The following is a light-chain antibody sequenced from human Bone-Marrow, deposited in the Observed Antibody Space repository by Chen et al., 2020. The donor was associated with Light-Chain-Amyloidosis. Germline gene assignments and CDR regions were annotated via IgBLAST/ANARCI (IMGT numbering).Light chain of an antibody. CDR2: EVS. V-gene: IGLV2-8*01. CDR1: SSDVGGYNY. CDR3: SSYAGSNNSRV. Sequence: QSALTPPPSASGSPGQSVTISCPGTSSDVGGYNYVSWYQQHPGKAPKLMIYEVSKRPSGVPDRFSGSKSGNTASLTVSGLQAEDEADYYCSSYAGSNNSRVFGGGTKLTVL. J-gene: IGLJ2*01.